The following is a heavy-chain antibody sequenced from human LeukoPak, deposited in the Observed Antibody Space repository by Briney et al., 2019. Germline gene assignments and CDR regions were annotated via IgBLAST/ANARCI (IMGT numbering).Heavy chain of an antibody. CDR2: INGSGGTT. V-gene: IGHV3-23*01. D-gene: IGHD5-18*01. CDR3: AKALGYRYGPNDAFDI. Sequence: GGSLRLSCAASGFTFSSYAMNWVRQAPGKGLEWVSGINGSGGTTYYADSVTGRFTISRDNSKNTLYLQMNSLRAEDTAVYYCAKALGYRYGPNDAFDIWGQGTMVTVSS. J-gene: IGHJ3*02. CDR1: GFTFSSYA.